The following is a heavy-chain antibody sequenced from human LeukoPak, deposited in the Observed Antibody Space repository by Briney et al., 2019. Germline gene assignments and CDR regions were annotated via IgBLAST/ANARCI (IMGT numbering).Heavy chain of an antibody. CDR3: AKNSDGLAAVGS. CDR2: IRYDGSDK. D-gene: IGHD6-13*01. CDR1: GFTFSSYG. Sequence: QSGGSLRLSCAASGFTFSSYGMHWVRQAPGKGLEWVAFIRYDGSDKTYADFVKGRFTISRDNSRNTLYLQINGLRAEDTAVYYCAKNSDGLAAVGSWGQGTLVTVSS. V-gene: IGHV3-30*02. J-gene: IGHJ4*02.